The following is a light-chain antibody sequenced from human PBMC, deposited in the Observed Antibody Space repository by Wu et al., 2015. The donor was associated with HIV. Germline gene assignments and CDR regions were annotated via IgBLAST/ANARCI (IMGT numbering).Light chain of an antibody. CDR2: DAS. CDR3: QQRRNWPLT. V-gene: IGKV3-11*01. Sequence: EIVLTQSPATLSLSPGDRATLSCRASQSVSSYLAWYQQKPGQAPRLLIYDASNRATGIPARFSGGGSGTDFTLTISSLEPEDFAVYYCQQRRNWPLTFGQGTRLEIK. CDR1: QSVSSY. J-gene: IGKJ5*01.